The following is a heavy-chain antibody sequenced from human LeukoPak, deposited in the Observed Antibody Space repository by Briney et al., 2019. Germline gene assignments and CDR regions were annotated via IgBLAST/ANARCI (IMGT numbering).Heavy chain of an antibody. CDR3: ARPLAIGTSPAFDY. Sequence: GGSLRLSCAASGFTFSSYSMNWVRQAPGKGLEWVSSISSSSSYIYYADSVKGRFTISRDNAKNSLYLQMNSLRAEDTAVYYCARPLAIGTSPAFDYWGQGTLVTVSS. CDR1: GFTFSSYS. V-gene: IGHV3-21*01. CDR2: ISSSSSYI. D-gene: IGHD1-1*01. J-gene: IGHJ4*02.